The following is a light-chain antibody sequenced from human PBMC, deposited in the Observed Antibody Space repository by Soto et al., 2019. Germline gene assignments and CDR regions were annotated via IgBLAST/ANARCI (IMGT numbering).Light chain of an antibody. CDR3: CSYAGSSTVV. CDR1: SSDVGSYNL. V-gene: IGLV2-23*02. Sequence: QSVLTQPASVSGSPGQSITISCTGTSSDVGSYNLVSWYQQHPGKAPKLMIYEVSKRPSGVSNRFSGSKSGNTASLTISGLQAEDEADYYGCSYAGSSTVVFGGGTKLTVL. J-gene: IGLJ2*01. CDR2: EVS.